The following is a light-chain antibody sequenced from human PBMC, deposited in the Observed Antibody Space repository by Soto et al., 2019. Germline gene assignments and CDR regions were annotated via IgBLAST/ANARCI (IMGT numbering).Light chain of an antibody. CDR1: QTISSNF. CDR3: QQCVGLPWT. CDR2: TVS. V-gene: IGKV3-20*01. Sequence: EIVLTQSPGTLSLSPGDTATLSCRASQTISSNFLAWYQQKPGQAPRLLIYTVSTRATGIPDRLSGSGSGADFALTIRGLQTDDFAVYYCQQCVGLPWTFGQGTKVEI. J-gene: IGKJ1*01.